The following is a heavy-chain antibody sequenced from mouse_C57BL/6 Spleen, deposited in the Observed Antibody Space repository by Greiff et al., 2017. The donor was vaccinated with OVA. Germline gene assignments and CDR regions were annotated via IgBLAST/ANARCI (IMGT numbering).Heavy chain of an antibody. D-gene: IGHD4-1*01. Sequence: VQRVESGPGLVAPSQSLSITCTVSGFSLTSYGVHWVRQPPGKGLEWLVVIWSDGSTTYNSALKSRLSISKDNSKSQVFLKMNSLQTDDTAMYYCARHANWDMGYAMDYWGQGTSVTVSS. CDR3: ARHANWDMGYAMDY. CDR2: IWSDGST. CDR1: GFSLTSYG. J-gene: IGHJ4*01. V-gene: IGHV2-6-1*01.